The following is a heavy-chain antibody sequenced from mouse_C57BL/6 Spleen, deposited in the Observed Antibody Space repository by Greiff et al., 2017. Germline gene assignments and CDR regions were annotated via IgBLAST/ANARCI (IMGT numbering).Heavy chain of an antibody. D-gene: IGHD2-3*01. V-gene: IGHV5-9-1*02. J-gene: IGHJ2*01. CDR3: TREGMVNLFDY. CDR1: GFTFSSYA. Sequence: EVQLVESGEGLVKPGGSLKLSCAASGFTFSSYAMSWVRQTPEKRLEWVAYISSGGDYIYYAATVQGPFTISRDNARHTLYLQMSSLKSEDTAMDYCTREGMVNLFDYWGQGTTLTVSS. CDR2: ISSGGDYI.